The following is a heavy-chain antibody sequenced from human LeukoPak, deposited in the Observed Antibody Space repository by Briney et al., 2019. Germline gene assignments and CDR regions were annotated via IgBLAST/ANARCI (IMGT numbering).Heavy chain of an antibody. CDR2: IYDRGPA. Sequence: SQTLSLTCTVSGYAITSGGFSWNWLRQSPGKGLEWIGCIYDRGPAYYNPSLKSRFTISVDRPKNRFFLNVTSLTAADTAVYYCARSRQASGLFNSWGQGTLVVVSS. CDR1: GYAITSGGFS. CDR3: ARSRQASGLFNS. J-gene: IGHJ5*01. D-gene: IGHD3-10*01. V-gene: IGHV4-30-2*06.